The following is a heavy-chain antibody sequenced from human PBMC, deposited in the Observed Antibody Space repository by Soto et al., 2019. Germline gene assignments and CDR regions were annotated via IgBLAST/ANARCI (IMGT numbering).Heavy chain of an antibody. J-gene: IGHJ6*03. D-gene: IGHD5-12*01. Sequence: SETLSLTCTVSGGSISSSSYYWGWIRQPPGKGLEWIGSIYYSGSTYYNPSLKSRVTISVDTSKNQFSLKLSSVTAAETAVYYCARVVGYVTDYYYYYMDVWGKGTTVTVSS. V-gene: IGHV4-39*01. CDR3: ARVVGYVTDYYYYYMDV. CDR1: GGSISSSSYY. CDR2: IYYSGST.